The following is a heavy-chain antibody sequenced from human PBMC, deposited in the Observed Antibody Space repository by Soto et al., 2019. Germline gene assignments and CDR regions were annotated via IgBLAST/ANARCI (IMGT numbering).Heavy chain of an antibody. Sequence: GGSLRLSCAASGLTFSSYWMHWVRHAPGKGLVWVSHINTDGSNTNYADSVKSQFTISSDNAKSTLFLQMNSLRDEDTAVYYCAREFCSGGNCYTYYFDSWGQGIPVTVSS. V-gene: IGHV3-74*01. CDR3: AREFCSGGNCYTYYFDS. CDR2: INTDGSNT. D-gene: IGHD2-15*01. J-gene: IGHJ4*02. CDR1: GLTFSSYW.